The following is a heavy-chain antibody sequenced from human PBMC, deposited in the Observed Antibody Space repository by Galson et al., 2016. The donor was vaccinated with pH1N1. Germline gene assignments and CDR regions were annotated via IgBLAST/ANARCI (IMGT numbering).Heavy chain of an antibody. J-gene: IGHJ5*02. CDR1: GYTFTHQW. V-gene: IGHV5-51*01. CDR3: ARRAGVAAAGAFDL. CDR2: MWPNDSDP. Sequence: QSGAEVKKSGDSLEISCKTSGYTFTHQWIGWVRQKAGKGLEWMGIMWPNDSDPRYSPSFEGQVTISVDKSIATAYLHWTSLKTSDTAMYYCARRAGVAAAGAFDLWGQGTLLIVSS. D-gene: IGHD6-13*01.